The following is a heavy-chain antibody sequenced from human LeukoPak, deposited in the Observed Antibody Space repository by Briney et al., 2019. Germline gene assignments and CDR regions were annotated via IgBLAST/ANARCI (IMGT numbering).Heavy chain of an antibody. Sequence: SETLSLTCAVYGGSFSGYYWSWIRQPPGKGLEWIGGINHSGSTNYNPSLKSRVTISVDTPKNQFSLKLSSVTAADTAVYYCAYDYGDYVGYWGQGTLVTVSS. V-gene: IGHV4-34*01. CDR3: AYDYGDYVGY. CDR1: GGSFSGYY. CDR2: INHSGST. J-gene: IGHJ4*02. D-gene: IGHD4-17*01.